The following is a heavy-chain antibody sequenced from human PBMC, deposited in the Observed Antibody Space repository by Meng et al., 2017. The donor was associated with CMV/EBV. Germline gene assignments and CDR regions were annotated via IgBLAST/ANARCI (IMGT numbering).Heavy chain of an antibody. CDR3: ASVTGIGWWYFDL. CDR1: GGNFSSYA. CDR2: IIPIFGTA. D-gene: IGHD1-20*01. V-gene: IGHV1-69*12. Sequence: QVQLVQSGGGVKKPGSSVKVSCKASGGNFSSYAISWVRQDPGQGLEWMGGIIPIFGTANYAQKFQGRVTITADESTSTAYMELSSLRSEDTAVYYCASVTGIGWWYFDLWGRGTLVTVSS. J-gene: IGHJ2*01.